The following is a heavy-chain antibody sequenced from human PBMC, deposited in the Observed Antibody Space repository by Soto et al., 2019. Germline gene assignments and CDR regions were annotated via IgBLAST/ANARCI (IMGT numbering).Heavy chain of an antibody. CDR1: GYTFINNW. V-gene: IGHV1-46*01. CDR2: INPSAGST. Sequence: ASVKVSCKASGYTFINNWIHCVRQAPGQGLEWLGLINPSAGSTSYAPKFQGRVTMTSDTSTGTFYMELTSLTSEDTEVYYCARSSPYSSGWDNGFDPWGQGTLVTVSS. J-gene: IGHJ5*02. CDR3: ARSSPYSSGWDNGFDP. D-gene: IGHD6-19*01.